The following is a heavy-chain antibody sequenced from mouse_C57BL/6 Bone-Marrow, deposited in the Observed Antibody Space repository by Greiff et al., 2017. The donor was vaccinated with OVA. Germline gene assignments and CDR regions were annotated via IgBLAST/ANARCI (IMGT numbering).Heavy chain of an antibody. D-gene: IGHD4-1*01. CDR2: INSDGGST. CDR1: EYEFPSHD. CDR3: ARQCLSGTGWFAY. V-gene: IGHV5-2*01. J-gene: IGHJ3*01. Sequence: EVHLVESGGGLVQPGESLKLSCESNEYEFPSHDMSWVRKTPEKRLELVAAINSDGGSTYYPDTMERRFIISRDNTKKTRYLQRSSLRSEDTAVYYCARQCLSGTGWFAYWGQGTLVTVSA.